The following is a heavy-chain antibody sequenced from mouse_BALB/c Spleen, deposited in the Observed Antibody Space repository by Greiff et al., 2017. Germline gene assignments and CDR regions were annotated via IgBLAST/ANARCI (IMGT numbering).Heavy chain of an antibody. CDR3: ARSNYGSSYPWFAY. J-gene: IGHJ3*01. CDR2: INPSTGYT. CDR1: GYTFTSYW. Sequence: VQLQQSGAELAKPGASVKMSCKASGYTFTSYWMHWVKQRPGQGLEWIGYINPSTGYTEYNQKFKDKATLTADTSSSTAYMQLSSLTSEDSAVYYCARSNYGSSYPWFAYWGQGTLVTVSA. V-gene: IGHV1-7*01. D-gene: IGHD1-1*01.